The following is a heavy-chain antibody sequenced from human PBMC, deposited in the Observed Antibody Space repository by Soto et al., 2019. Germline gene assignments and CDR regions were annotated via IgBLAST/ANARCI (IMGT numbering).Heavy chain of an antibody. V-gene: IGHV4-59*01. CDR2: IYYSGST. CDR3: ARGNGIAARPLLDY. CDR1: GGSISSYY. J-gene: IGHJ4*02. Sequence: QVQLQESGPGLVKPSETLSLTCTVSGGSISSYYWSWIRQPPGKGLEWIGYIYYSGSTNYNPSLKSRVTISVDTSKNQFSLKLSSVTAADTAVYYCARGNGIAARPLLDYWGQGTLVTVSS. D-gene: IGHD6-6*01.